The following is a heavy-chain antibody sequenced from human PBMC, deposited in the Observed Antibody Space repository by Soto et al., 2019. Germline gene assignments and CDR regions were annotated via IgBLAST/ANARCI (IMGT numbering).Heavy chain of an antibody. Sequence: QVQLQESGPGLVKPSETLSLTCTVSGDSMTKYYWSWIRQPAGKGLEWIGRIYTSGSTNYNPSIKSRVSMSIDTSNNHFSLNLKSVTAADTAVYYCARTVGAAYYFDFWGQGALVTVSS. J-gene: IGHJ4*02. CDR1: GDSMTKYY. V-gene: IGHV4-4*07. CDR2: IYTSGST. D-gene: IGHD1-26*01. CDR3: ARTVGAAYYFDF.